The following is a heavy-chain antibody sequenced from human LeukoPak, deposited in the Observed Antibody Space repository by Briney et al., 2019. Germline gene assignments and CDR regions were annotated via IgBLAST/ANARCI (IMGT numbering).Heavy chain of an antibody. Sequence: SETLSLTCTVSGDSITSGNFFWNWIRQPAGKGLEWIGHISTKGSTSYGPSLKDRVTISMDTSKNQFSVNLSSVTAADTAIYFCARRPVGQAFDFWGQGTMVTVSS. CDR1: GDSITSGNFF. CDR3: ARRPVGQAFDF. J-gene: IGHJ3*01. CDR2: ISTKGST. V-gene: IGHV4-61*09.